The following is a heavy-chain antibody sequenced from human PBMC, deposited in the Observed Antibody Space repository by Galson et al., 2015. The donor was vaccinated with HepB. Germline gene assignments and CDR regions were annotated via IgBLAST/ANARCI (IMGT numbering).Heavy chain of an antibody. J-gene: IGHJ3*02. D-gene: IGHD2-2*01. CDR2: IYHSGST. CDR3: ARDRHCSSTSCPHDAFDI. V-gene: IGHV4-4*02. CDR1: GGSISSSNW. Sequence: TLSLTCAVSGGSISSSNWWSWVRQPPGKGLGWIGEIYHSGSTNYNPSLKSRVTISVDKSKNQFSLKLSSVTAADTAVYYCARDRHCSSTSCPHDAFDIWGQGTMVTVSS.